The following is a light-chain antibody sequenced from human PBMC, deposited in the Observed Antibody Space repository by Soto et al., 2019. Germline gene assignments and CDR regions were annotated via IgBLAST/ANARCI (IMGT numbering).Light chain of an antibody. V-gene: IGLV2-8*01. J-gene: IGLJ2*01. CDR2: DVT. Sequence: QSVLTQPPSASGSPGQSVTISCTGASSDVGGYNFVSWYQQHPSKAPKLVIYDVTKRPSGVPDRFSGSKSGNTASLTVSGLQADDEADYYCSSYAGSSVPVAFGGGTKVTVL. CDR1: SSDVGGYNF. CDR3: SSYAGSSVPVA.